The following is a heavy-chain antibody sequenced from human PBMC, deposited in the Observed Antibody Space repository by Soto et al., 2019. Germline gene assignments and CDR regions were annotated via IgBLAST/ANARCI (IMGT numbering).Heavy chain of an antibody. V-gene: IGHV1-69*12. D-gene: IGHD3-22*01. J-gene: IGHJ6*02. CDR1: GGSLSNFG. CDR2: IIPVFGTP. CDR3: ARGDATKIVVTTYYAMDV. Sequence: QVQLVQSGAEVKKPGSSVKVSCTASGGSLSNFGISWVRQAPGQGLEWMGAIIPVFGTPNYAQKLQDRVTINADEFTTTVYMEVRSLTSEDTAVYYCARGDATKIVVTTYYAMDVWGQGTTVTVSS.